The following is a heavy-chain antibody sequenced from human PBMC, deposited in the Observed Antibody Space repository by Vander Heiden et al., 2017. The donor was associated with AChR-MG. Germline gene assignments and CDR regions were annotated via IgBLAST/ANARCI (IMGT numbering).Heavy chain of an antibody. V-gene: IGHV4-4*07. CDR3: ARSQRYCSSTSCYTGGYYYYMDV. D-gene: IGHD2-2*02. J-gene: IGHJ6*03. CDR1: GGSISSYY. CDR2: IYTSGST. Sequence: QVQLQESGPGLVKPSETLSLTCTVSGGSISSYYWSWIRQPAGKGLEWIGRIYTSGSTNYNPSLKSRVTMSVDTSKNQFSLKLSSVTAADTAVYYCARSQRYCSSTSCYTGGYYYYMDVWGKGTTVTVSS.